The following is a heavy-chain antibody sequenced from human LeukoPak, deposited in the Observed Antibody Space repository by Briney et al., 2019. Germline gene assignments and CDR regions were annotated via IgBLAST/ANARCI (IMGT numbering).Heavy chain of an antibody. CDR1: GFSLSSCG. Sequence: PGGSLRLSCAASGFSLSSCGMHWVRQAPGKGLEWVAFIWYDGNNKYYADSVKGRFTISRDSSKNTLYLQMNSLGAEDTAVYYCARDPLQYGSGSYYFDYWGQGTLVTVSS. CDR3: ARDPLQYGSGSYYFDY. V-gene: IGHV3-30*02. D-gene: IGHD3-10*01. J-gene: IGHJ4*02. CDR2: IWYDGNNK.